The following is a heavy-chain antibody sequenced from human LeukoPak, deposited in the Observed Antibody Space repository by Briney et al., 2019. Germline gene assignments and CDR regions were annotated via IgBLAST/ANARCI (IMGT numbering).Heavy chain of an antibody. CDR2: IYYSGST. CDR3: ARHSPVYYDFDY. V-gene: IGHV4-59*08. J-gene: IGHJ4*02. Sequence: SETLSLTCTASGGSISSYYWSWVRQPPGKGLEWIGYIYYSGSTNYNPSLKSRVTISVDTSMNQFSLKLSSVTAADTAVYYCARHSPVYYDFDYWGREPWSPSPQ. D-gene: IGHD3-10*01. CDR1: GGSISSYY.